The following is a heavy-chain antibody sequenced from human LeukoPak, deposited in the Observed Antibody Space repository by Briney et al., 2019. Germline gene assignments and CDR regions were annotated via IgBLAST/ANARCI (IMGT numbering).Heavy chain of an antibody. V-gene: IGHV3-30*02. CDR3: ARDRGDGTQSPFYS. D-gene: IGHD5-24*01. J-gene: IGHJ4*02. CDR2: IRYDGSNK. Sequence: GGSLRLSCAASGFTFSSYWMSWVRQAPGKGLEWVAFIRYDGSNKYYADSVKGRFTISRDNSKNTLYLQMNSLRAEDTAVYYCARDRGDGTQSPFYSWGQGTVVTVAS. CDR1: GFTFSSYW.